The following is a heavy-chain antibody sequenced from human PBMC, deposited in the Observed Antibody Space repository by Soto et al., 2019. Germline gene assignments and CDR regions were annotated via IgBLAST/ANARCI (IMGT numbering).Heavy chain of an antibody. J-gene: IGHJ6*02. CDR2: INTHNGNT. CDR1: GYTFTTYG. V-gene: IGHV1-18*01. Sequence: QVQLEQSAPEVKKPGASVKVSCKASGYTFTTYGISWVRQAPGQGLEWLGWINTHNGNTNYAQNLQGRVIMTADTSTNTAYMELRSLRSDDTAIYYCTREGSAPYYYYGMDAWGLGTTVTVSS. D-gene: IGHD3-10*01. CDR3: TREGSAPYYYYGMDA.